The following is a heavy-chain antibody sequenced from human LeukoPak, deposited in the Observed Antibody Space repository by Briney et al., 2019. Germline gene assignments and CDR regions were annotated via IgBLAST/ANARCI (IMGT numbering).Heavy chain of an antibody. V-gene: IGHV4-39*01. CDR3: ARPASYYYGYFDY. Sequence: SETLSLTCGVSGGSLSFYYWGWIRQPPGKGLEWIGSIYYSGSTYYNPSLKSRVTISVDTSKNQFSLKLSSVTAADTAVYYCARPASYYYGYFDYWGQGTLVTVSS. D-gene: IGHD3-22*01. CDR2: IYYSGST. CDR1: GGSLSFYY. J-gene: IGHJ4*02.